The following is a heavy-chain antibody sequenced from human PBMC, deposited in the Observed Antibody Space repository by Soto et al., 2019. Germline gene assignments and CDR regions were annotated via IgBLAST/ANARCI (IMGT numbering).Heavy chain of an antibody. Sequence: WGSLKIACASCVFSVENLVMSWVRQDQGKGLEWISSISGSGFKKYYADSVKGRFTISRDNSKSTVYLELNNLSAEDTAVYHCSKNQGVELVPLATVDWFDPWGQRSVVT. V-gene: IGHV3-23*01. CDR3: SKNQGVELVPLATVDWFDP. D-gene: IGHD1-26*01. CDR2: ISGSGFKK. CDR1: VFSVENLV. J-gene: IGHJ5*02.